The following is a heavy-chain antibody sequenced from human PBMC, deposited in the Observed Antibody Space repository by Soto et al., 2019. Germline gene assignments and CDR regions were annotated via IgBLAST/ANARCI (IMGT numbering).Heavy chain of an antibody. D-gene: IGHD4-17*01. V-gene: IGHV4-59*02. Sequence: PSETLSLTCTVSGGSVSSYYWSWIRQPPGKGLEWIGYIYYSGSTNYNPSLKSRVTISVDTSKNQFSLKLSSVTAADTAVYYCARDLTTVTTPGGYYYGMDVWGQGTTVTVSS. CDR3: ARDLTTVTTPGGYYYGMDV. CDR1: GGSVSSYY. CDR2: IYYSGST. J-gene: IGHJ6*02.